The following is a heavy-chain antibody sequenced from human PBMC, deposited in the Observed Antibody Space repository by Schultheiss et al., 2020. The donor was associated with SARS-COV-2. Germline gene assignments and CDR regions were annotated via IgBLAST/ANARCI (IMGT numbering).Heavy chain of an antibody. V-gene: IGHV3-33*08. CDR3: ARDQVWADFWSGQGYFDY. J-gene: IGHJ4*02. CDR1: GFTFSSYA. CDR2: IKDDGTAK. D-gene: IGHD3-3*01. Sequence: GGSLRLSCAASGFTFSSYAMHWVRQAPGKGLEWVASIKDDGTAKYYVDSVKGRFTISRDNSKNTLYLQMNSLRAEDTAVYYCARDQVWADFWSGQGYFDYWGQGTLVTVSS.